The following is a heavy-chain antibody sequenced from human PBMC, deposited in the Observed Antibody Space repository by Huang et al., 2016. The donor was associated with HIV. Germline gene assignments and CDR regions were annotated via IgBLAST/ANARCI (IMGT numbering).Heavy chain of an antibody. D-gene: IGHD3-10*01. J-gene: IGHJ3*02. CDR1: DYTFNTYG. CDR3: ARQGFGRSDAFDI. CDR2: ISGYNGNT. Sequence: QVQLVQSGNELKKPGASVKVSCKASDYTFNTYGINWVRQAPGQGLEWMGWISGYNGNTRYAQKCQGRVTLTTDTSTSTAYMELRTLLSDDTAVYYCARQGFGRSDAFDIWGQGTMVTVSS. V-gene: IGHV1-18*01.